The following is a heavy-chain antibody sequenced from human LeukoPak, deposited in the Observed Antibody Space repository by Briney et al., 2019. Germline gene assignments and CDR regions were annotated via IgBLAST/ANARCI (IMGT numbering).Heavy chain of an antibody. CDR1: GFTFDDYA. D-gene: IGHD3-22*01. V-gene: IGHV3-9*01. CDR3: EKGYSGDSSGYYYFPFDI. Sequence: GGSLRLSCAASGFTFDDYAMHWVRQAPGKGLEWVSGISWNSGSIGYADSVKGRFTISRDNAKNSLYLQMNSLRAEDTALYYCEKGYSGDSSGYYYFPFDIWGQGTMVTVSS. CDR2: ISWNSGSI. J-gene: IGHJ3*02.